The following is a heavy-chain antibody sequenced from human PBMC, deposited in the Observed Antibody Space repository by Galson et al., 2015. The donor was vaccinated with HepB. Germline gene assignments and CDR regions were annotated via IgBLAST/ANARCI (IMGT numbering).Heavy chain of an antibody. Sequence: SLRLSCAASGFTFSSYWMHWVRQAPGKGLVWVSRINSGGSSTSYADSVKGRFTISRDNAKNTLYLQMNSLRAEDTAVYYCARGAVAGNYFDYWGQGTLVTVSS. CDR1: GFTFSSYW. CDR2: INSGGSST. J-gene: IGHJ4*02. D-gene: IGHD6-19*01. CDR3: ARGAVAGNYFDY. V-gene: IGHV3-74*01.